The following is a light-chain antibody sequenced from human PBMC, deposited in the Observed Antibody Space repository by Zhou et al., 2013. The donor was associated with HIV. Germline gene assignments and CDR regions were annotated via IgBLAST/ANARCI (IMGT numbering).Light chain of an antibody. CDR2: GAS. J-gene: IGKJ5*01. CDR1: QSVSSG. CDR3: QQYNNWRIT. V-gene: IGKV3-15*01. Sequence: EVVMTQSPATLSVSPGERATLSCRASQSVSSGLAWYQQKPGQAPRLLIYGASTRATGIPARFSGSGSGTEFTLTISSLQSEDFAVYYCQQYNNWRITFGQGTRLEIK.